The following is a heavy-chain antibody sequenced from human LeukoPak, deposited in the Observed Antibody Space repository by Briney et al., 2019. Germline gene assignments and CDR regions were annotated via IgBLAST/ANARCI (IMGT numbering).Heavy chain of an antibody. J-gene: IGHJ4*02. Sequence: SVKVSCKASGGTFSSYAISWVRQAPGRGLEWMGRIIPILGIANYAQKFQGRVTITADKSTSTAYMELSSLRSEDTAVYYCARSYYYDSSGYYPDYWGQGTLVTVSS. CDR1: GGTFSSYA. CDR3: ARSYYYDSSGYYPDY. D-gene: IGHD3-22*01. CDR2: IIPILGIA. V-gene: IGHV1-69*04.